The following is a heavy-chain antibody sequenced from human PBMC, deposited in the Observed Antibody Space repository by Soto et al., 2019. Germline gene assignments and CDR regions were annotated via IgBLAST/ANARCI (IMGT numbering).Heavy chain of an antibody. J-gene: IGHJ6*02. CDR1: GFTFSSYA. CDR3: ARESGGSYYVVDDYYGMDV. V-gene: IGHV3-23*01. CDR2: ISGSGGST. Sequence: PGRSLRLSCAASGFTFSSYARSWVLQATGKLLEWVSAISGSGGSTYYADSVKGRFTISRDNSKNTLYLQMNSMRAEEAAVYDCARESGGSYYVVDDYYGMDVGGQGSTVTVSS. D-gene: IGHD1-26*01.